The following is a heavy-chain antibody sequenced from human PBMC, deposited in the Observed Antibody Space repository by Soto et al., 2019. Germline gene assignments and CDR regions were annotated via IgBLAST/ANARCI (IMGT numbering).Heavy chain of an antibody. Sequence: QVQLVQSGAEVKKPGSSVKVSCKASGGTFSSYAISWVRQAPGQGLEWMGGIIPIFGTATYEQKFQGRVTMTADESTSSAYMEQSRMRSEDTAVYYCARGGRRYSYGYFVQGYYWGHGTVVTVT. V-gene: IGHV1-69*19. CDR3: ARGGRRYSYGYFVQGYY. CDR2: IIPIFGTA. CDR1: GGTFSSYA. J-gene: IGHJ4*01. D-gene: IGHD5-18*01.